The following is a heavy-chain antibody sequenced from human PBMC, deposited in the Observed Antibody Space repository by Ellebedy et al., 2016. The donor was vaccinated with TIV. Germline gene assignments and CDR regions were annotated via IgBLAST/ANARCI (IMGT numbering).Heavy chain of an antibody. V-gene: IGHV3-53*01. CDR3: AVMFGELFPEYFKH. J-gene: IGHJ1*01. CDR2: FYIDGKT. Sequence: GESLKISCSVSGLAVSSTYLSWVRQVPGKGLEWVSVFYIDGKTFYADSVKGRVTISRDTSKNTLDLQVSSLRAEDTAVDYGAVMFGELFPEYFKHWGLGTLVTVSS. CDR1: GLAVSSTY. D-gene: IGHD3-10*02.